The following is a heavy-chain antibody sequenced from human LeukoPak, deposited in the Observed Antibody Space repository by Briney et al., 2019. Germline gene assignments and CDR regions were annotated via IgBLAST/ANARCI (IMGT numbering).Heavy chain of an antibody. CDR1: GYSFTSYW. CDR2: IYPGDSDT. J-gene: IGHJ4*02. Sequence: GESLKISCKGSGYSFTSYWIGWVRQMPGKGLGWMGIIYPGDSDTRYSTPFQGPVTISPDQSISPAYLQWRSPKASDTAMYYCASNHYDSLPGYLHDYWGEGTLVTVSP. V-gene: IGHV5-51*01. CDR3: ASNHYDSLPGYLHDY. D-gene: IGHD3-9*01.